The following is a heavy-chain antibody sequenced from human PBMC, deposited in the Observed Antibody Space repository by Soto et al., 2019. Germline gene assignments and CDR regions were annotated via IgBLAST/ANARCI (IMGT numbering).Heavy chain of an antibody. J-gene: IGHJ4*02. CDR2: ISYDGSNK. V-gene: IGHV3-30*18. CDR1: GFTFSSYG. Sequence: QVQLVESGGGVVQPGRSLRLSCAASGFTFSSYGMHWVRQAPGKGLEWVAVISYDGSNKYYADSVKGRFTISRDNSKNTLYLQMNSRRAEDTAVYYCAKQAGRNYGGLNFDYWGQGTLVTVSS. CDR3: AKQAGRNYGGLNFDY. D-gene: IGHD4-17*01.